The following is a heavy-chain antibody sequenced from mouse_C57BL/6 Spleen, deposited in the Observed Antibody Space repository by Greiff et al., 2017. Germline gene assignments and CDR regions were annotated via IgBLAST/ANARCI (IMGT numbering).Heavy chain of an antibody. CDR1: GFTFSDYG. CDR2: ISSGSSTF. D-gene: IGHD4-1*01. V-gene: IGHV5-17*01. CDR3: ARLTGNAMDY. Sequence: VQLKQSGGGLVKPGGSLKLSCAASGFTFSDYGMHWVRQAPEKGLEWVAYISSGSSTFSYADTVKGRFTISRDNAKKPLILQMTSLKSEETSMYYCARLTGNAMDYWGQGTSVTVSS. J-gene: IGHJ4*01.